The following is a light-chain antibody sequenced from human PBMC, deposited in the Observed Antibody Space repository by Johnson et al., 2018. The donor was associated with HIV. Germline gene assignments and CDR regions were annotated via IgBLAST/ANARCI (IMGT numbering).Light chain of an antibody. CDR2: ENN. Sequence: QSVLTQPPSVSAAPGQKVTISCSGSGSNIGNNYVSWYQQLPGGAPKLIIYENNMRPSGIPDRFSGSKSGTSATLGITGLQTGDEADYYCGTWDSSLSAEVFGTGTKVTGL. CDR1: GSNIGNNY. V-gene: IGLV1-51*02. CDR3: GTWDSSLSAEV. J-gene: IGLJ1*01.